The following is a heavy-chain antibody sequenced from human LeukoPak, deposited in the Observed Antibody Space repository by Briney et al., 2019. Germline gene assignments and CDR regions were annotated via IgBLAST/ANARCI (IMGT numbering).Heavy chain of an antibody. CDR3: ARPESWEYYYMDV. D-gene: IGHD1-26*01. CDR2: INPNSGGT. V-gene: IGHV1-2*02. J-gene: IGHJ6*03. Sequence: GPSVKVSCKASGYTFTGYYMHWVRQAPGQGLEWMGWINPNSGGTNYAQKFQGRVTMTTDTSTSTAYMELRSLRSDDTAVYYCARPESWEYYYMDVWGKGTTVTVSS. CDR1: GYTFTGYY.